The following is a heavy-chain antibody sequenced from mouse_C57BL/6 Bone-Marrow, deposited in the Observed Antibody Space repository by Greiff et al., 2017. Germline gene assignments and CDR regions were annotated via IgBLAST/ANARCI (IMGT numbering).Heavy chain of an antibody. V-gene: IGHV2-9-1*01. CDR1: GFSLTSYA. Sequence: VQGVESGPGLVAPSQRLSITCTVSGFSLTSYAISWVRQPPGKGLEWLGVIWTGGGTNYNSAHNSRLSITKDNAKSHGFLQMHSLRTNDTARYYCASRGGYDAMDYWGQGTSVTVSS. CDR3: ASRGGYDAMDY. CDR2: IWTGGGT. J-gene: IGHJ4*01.